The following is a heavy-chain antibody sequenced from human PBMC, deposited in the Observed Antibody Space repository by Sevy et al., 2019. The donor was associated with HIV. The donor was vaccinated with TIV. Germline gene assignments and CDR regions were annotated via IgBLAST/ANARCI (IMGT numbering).Heavy chain of an antibody. CDR1: GFTFSTYG. Sequence: GGSLRLSCAASGFTFSTYGMHWVRQAPGKGLEWVAVISSGGSTKYYADSVKGRFTISRDNAKNTLYLQMNSLRPEDTAVYYCAKDDGYTINWYPRFDPWGQGTLVTVSS. D-gene: IGHD6-13*01. J-gene: IGHJ5*02. CDR2: ISSGGSTK. V-gene: IGHV3-30*18. CDR3: AKDDGYTINWYPRFDP.